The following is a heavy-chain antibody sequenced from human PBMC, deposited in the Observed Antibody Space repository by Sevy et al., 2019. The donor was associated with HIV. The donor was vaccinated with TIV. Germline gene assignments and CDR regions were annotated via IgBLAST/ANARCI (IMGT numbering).Heavy chain of an antibody. V-gene: IGHV1-69*13. Sequence: ASVKVSCKASGGTFSSYAISWVRQAPGQGLEWMGGIIPIFGTVNYAQKFQGRVTITADESTSTAYMELSSLRSEDTAVYYCASDLLRGRFDYWGQGTLVTVSS. CDR1: GGTFSSYA. CDR3: ASDLLRGRFDY. D-gene: IGHD3-22*01. CDR2: IIPIFGTV. J-gene: IGHJ4*02.